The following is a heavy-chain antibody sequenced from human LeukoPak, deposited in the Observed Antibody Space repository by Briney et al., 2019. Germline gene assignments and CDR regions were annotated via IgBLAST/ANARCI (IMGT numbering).Heavy chain of an antibody. CDR3: AIAPDLQLSFAHFDA. D-gene: IGHD3-16*02. J-gene: IGHJ4*02. Sequence: SETLSLTCTVSNGAISTYYWNWIRQSPAKGLQWIGYIHYSGRTNYNPSLQSRLSMSIDTSKNQFSLHLSSVTTADTAVYYCAIAPDLQLSFAHFDAWGQGTLVTVSS. V-gene: IGHV4-59*01. CDR1: NGAISTYY. CDR2: IHYSGRT.